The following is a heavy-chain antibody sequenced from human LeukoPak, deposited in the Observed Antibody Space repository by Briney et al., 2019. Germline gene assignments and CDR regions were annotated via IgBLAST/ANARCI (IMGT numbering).Heavy chain of an antibody. J-gene: IGHJ6*02. CDR3: TRVQRAGDLELCGMDV. CDR2: ISSDGSNK. D-gene: IGHD3-16*01. V-gene: IGHV3-30*04. CDR1: GFTFSRYA. Sequence: PGRSLRLSCAASGFTFSRYAMHWVRQTPGKGLEWVAVISSDGSNKYYADSVRGRFTISRDISKNTLYLEMNSLRGEDTALYYCTRVQRAGDLELCGMDVRVHGTTVTVSS.